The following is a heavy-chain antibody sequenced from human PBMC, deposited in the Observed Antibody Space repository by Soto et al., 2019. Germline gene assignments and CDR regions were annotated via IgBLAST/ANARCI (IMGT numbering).Heavy chain of an antibody. D-gene: IGHD4-17*01. V-gene: IGHV3-23*01. J-gene: IGHJ4*02. Sequence: GGSLRLSCAASGFTFSSYAMSWVRQAPGKGLEWVSAISGSGGSTYYADSVKGRFTISRDNSKNTLYLQMNSLGAEDTAVYYCAIQLSVTTSGYFDYWGQGTLVTVSS. CDR1: GFTFSSYA. CDR3: AIQLSVTTSGYFDY. CDR2: ISGSGGST.